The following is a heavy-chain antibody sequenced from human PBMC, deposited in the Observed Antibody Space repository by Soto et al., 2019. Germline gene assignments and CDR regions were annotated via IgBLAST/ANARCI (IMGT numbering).Heavy chain of an antibody. CDR3: ARLASTRYYYMDV. Sequence: ASVKVSCKASGYTFTSYYMHWVRQAPGQGLEWMGIINPSGGSTSYSPSFQGQVTISADKSISTAYLQWSSLKASDTAMYYCARLASTRYYYMDVWGKGTTVTVSS. CDR1: GYTFTSYY. CDR2: INPSGGST. J-gene: IGHJ6*03. V-gene: IGHV1-46*01. D-gene: IGHD2-15*01.